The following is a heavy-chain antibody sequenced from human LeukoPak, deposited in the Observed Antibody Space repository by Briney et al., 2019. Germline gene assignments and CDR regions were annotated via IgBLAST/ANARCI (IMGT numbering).Heavy chain of an antibody. CDR3: AKLDSDFWSGYYTFDY. Sequence: GGSLRLSCAASGFTFNNYAMNWVRQAPGKGLEWVSGLSTSGDNTYYTNSVKGRFTISRDNSKNTLYLQMNSLRAEDTAVYYCAKLDSDFWSGYYTFDYWGQGTLVTVSS. CDR1: GFTFNNYA. CDR2: LSTSGDNT. J-gene: IGHJ4*02. V-gene: IGHV3-23*01. D-gene: IGHD3-3*01.